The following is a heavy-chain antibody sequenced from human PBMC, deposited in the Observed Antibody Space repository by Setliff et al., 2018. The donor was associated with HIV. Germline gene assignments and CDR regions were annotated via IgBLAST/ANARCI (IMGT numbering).Heavy chain of an antibody. CDR3: ARGLRRITMVRGVRGFDP. CDR1: GYTFTRHY. CDR2: MNPNSGNT. J-gene: IGHJ5*02. D-gene: IGHD3-10*01. Sequence: ASVKVSCKASGYTFTRHYLHWVRLAPGQGLEWMGWMNPNSGNTGYAQKFQGRVTMTRNTSISTAYMELSSLRSEGAAVYYCARGLRRITMVRGVRGFDPWGQGTLVTVSS. V-gene: IGHV1-8*01.